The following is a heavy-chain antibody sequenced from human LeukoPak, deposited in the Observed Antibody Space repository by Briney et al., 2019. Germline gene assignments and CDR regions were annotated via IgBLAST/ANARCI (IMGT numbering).Heavy chain of an antibody. Sequence: PSETLSLTCSVSGGSISSSTYYWGWIRQPPGKGLEWIATINYSGTTHYNPSLKSRVTISLDTSKKQFSLKLSSVTAADTAVYYCARDGIAVAGSGFDYWGQGTLVTVSS. CDR1: GGSISSSTYY. D-gene: IGHD6-19*01. CDR2: INYSGTT. CDR3: ARDGIAVAGSGFDY. J-gene: IGHJ4*02. V-gene: IGHV4-39*07.